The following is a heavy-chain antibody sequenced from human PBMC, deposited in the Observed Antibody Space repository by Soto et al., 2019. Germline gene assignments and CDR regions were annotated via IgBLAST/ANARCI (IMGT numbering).Heavy chain of an antibody. Sequence: EVQLVESGGGLIQPGGSLRLSCAASGFTVSSKSMTWVRQAPGKGLEWVSVIYGGGTTYYAESVKGRFTISRDNSKNTLYLQVNSMRAEDTSVYYCVQTSGWPGFDFWGQGTLVTVSS. D-gene: IGHD6-19*01. CDR2: IYGGGTT. J-gene: IGHJ4*02. V-gene: IGHV3-53*01. CDR1: GFTVSSKS. CDR3: VQTSGWPGFDF.